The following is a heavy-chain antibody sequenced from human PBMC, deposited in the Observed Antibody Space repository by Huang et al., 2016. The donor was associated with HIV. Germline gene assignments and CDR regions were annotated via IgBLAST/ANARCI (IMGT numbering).Heavy chain of an antibody. CDR2: IYSDDST. D-gene: IGHD1-26*01. J-gene: IGHJ4*02. V-gene: IGHV3-53*01. CDR1: GFTVSSNY. CDR3: AAQWELRDGVDF. Sequence: EVQLVESGGGLIQPGGSLRLSCAASGFTVSSNYMSWVRQAPGKGLEWVSVIYSDDSTYFADSVKGRFTISRDNSKNTLYLQMNSLRAEDTAVYYCAAQWELRDGVDFWGQGTLVTVSS.